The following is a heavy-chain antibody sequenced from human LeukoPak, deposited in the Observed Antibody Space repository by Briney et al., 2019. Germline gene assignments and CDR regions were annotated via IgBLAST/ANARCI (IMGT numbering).Heavy chain of an antibody. Sequence: ASVKVSCKASGYTFTSYVISWVRQAPGQGLEWMGWISAYNDNTNYAQKLQGRVTMTTDTSTSTAYMELRSLRSDDTAVYYCARDVRRGGSFDYWGQGTLVTVSS. D-gene: IGHD3-10*01. CDR3: ARDVRRGGSFDY. CDR2: ISAYNDNT. J-gene: IGHJ4*02. CDR1: GYTFTSYV. V-gene: IGHV1-18*01.